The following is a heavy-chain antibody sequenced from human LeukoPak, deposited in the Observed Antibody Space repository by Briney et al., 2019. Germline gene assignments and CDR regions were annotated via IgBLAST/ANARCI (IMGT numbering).Heavy chain of an antibody. CDR2: IYYSGST. V-gene: IGHV4-59*01. J-gene: IGHJ3*02. CDR3: ARNSGTTKRPAAFDI. CDR1: GGSISSYY. D-gene: IGHD4-11*01. Sequence: SETLSLTCTVSGGSISSYYWSWIRQPPGKGLEWIGYIYYSGSTNYNPSLKSRVTISVDTSKNQFSLKLSSVTAADTAVYYCARNSGTTKRPAAFDIWGQGTMVTVSS.